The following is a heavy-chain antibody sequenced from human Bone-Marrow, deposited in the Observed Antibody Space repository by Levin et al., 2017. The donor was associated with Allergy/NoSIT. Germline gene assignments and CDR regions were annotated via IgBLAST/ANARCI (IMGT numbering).Heavy chain of an antibody. CDR1: GFTFSSYG. CDR2: ISYDGSNK. CDR3: AKDPGIAAAGTRGRYYYYGMDV. D-gene: IGHD6-13*01. Sequence: GESLKISCAASGFTFSSYGMHWVRQAPGKGLEWVAVISYDGSNKYYADSVKGRFTISRDNSKNTLYLQMNSLRAEDTAVYYCAKDPGIAAAGTRGRYYYYGMDVWGQGTTVTVSS. V-gene: IGHV3-30*18. J-gene: IGHJ6*02.